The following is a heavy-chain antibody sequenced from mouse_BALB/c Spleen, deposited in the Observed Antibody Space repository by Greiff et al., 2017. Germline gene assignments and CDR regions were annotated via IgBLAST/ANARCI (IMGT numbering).Heavy chain of an antibody. CDR3: ARSYGYDYYAMDY. Sequence: QVQLQQSGAELARPGASVKLSCKASGYTFTSYWMQWVKQRPGQGLEWIGAIYPGDGDTRYTQKFKGKATLTADKSSSTAYMQLSSLASEDSAVYYCARSYGYDYYAMDYWGQGTSVTVSS. CDR2: IYPGDGDT. V-gene: IGHV1-87*01. CDR1: GYTFTSYW. J-gene: IGHJ4*01. D-gene: IGHD2-2*01.